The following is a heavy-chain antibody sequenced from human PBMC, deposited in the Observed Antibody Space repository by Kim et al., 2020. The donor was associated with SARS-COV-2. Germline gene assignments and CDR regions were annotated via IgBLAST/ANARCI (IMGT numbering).Heavy chain of an antibody. CDR3: AKDIGCGLPPEE. Sequence: GGSLRLSCAASGFTFSNHGMHWVRQAPGKGLDWVAVVAHDGSLKFYADSAKGRFTISRDNSRNTLYLHMSSLRVDDTAVYYCAKDIGCGLPPEEWGQGTLVTVSS. V-gene: IGHV3-30*18. CDR1: GFTFSNHG. CDR2: VAHDGSLK. J-gene: IGHJ4*02. D-gene: IGHD2-21*01.